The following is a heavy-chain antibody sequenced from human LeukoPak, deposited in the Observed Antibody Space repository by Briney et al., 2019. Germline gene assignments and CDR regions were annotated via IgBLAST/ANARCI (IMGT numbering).Heavy chain of an antibody. CDR3: ARARVDGYNTGPDAFDI. D-gene: IGHD5-24*01. J-gene: IGHJ3*02. CDR1: GESFSGYY. Sequence: SETLSLTCAVYGESFSGYYWTWIRQPPGKGLEWIGEINHSGSTNYNPSLKSRVTISVDTSKNQFSLKLSSVTAADTAVYYCARARVDGYNTGPDAFDIWGQGTMVTVSS. V-gene: IGHV4-34*01. CDR2: INHSGST.